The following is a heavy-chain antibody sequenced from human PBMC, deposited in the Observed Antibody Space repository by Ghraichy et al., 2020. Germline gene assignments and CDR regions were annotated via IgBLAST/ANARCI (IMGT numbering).Heavy chain of an antibody. CDR1: GGSISSYY. D-gene: IGHD3-22*01. V-gene: IGHV4-59*01. CDR3: ARDDTIYYDTSGYPVPYYYGMDA. J-gene: IGHJ6*02. Sequence: SETLSLTCTVSGGSISSYYWSWIRQPPGKGLEWIGYIYYSGSTNYNPSLKSRVTISVDTSKNQFSLKLNSVTAADTAVYYCARDDTIYYDTSGYPVPYYYGMDAWGQGTTVTVSS. CDR2: IYYSGST.